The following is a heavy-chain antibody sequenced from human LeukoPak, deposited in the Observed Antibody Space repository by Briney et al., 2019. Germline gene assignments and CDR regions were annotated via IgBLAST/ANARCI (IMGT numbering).Heavy chain of an antibody. V-gene: IGHV1-46*01. D-gene: IGHD4-23*01. CDR3: ARDNSVEDTAWWFDP. Sequence: ASVTVSCKASGYTFTSYYMHWVRQAPGQGLEWMGIINPSGGSTNYAQKFQGRVTMTRDMSTSTDYMELSSLRSEDTAVYYCARDNSVEDTAWWFDPWGQGTLVTVSS. CDR1: GYTFTSYY. J-gene: IGHJ5*02. CDR2: INPSGGST.